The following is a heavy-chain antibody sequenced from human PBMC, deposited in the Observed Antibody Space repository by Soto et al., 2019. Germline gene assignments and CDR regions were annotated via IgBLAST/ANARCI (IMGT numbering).Heavy chain of an antibody. Sequence: ASVKVSCKASGYTFTSYGISWVRQAPGQGLEWMGWISAYNGNTNYAQKLQGRVTMTTDISTSTAYMELRSLRSDDTAIYYCAREGSSWYLRWFDPWGQGTLVTVSS. CDR2: ISAYNGNT. D-gene: IGHD6-13*01. CDR3: AREGSSWYLRWFDP. V-gene: IGHV1-18*01. CDR1: GYTFTSYG. J-gene: IGHJ5*02.